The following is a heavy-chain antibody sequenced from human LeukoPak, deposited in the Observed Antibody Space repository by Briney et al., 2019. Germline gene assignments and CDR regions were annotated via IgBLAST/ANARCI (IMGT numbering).Heavy chain of an antibody. D-gene: IGHD1-26*01. CDR1: GFTFSSYV. CDR3: AKETYSGSYFDY. Sequence: GGSLRLSCAASGFTFSSYVMSWVRQAPGRGLEWVSSISGSGDNTYYADSMKGRFTISRDNSKNTVYLQMNSLRAEDTAVYYCAKETYSGSYFDYWGQGTLVTVSS. J-gene: IGHJ4*02. CDR2: ISGSGDNT. V-gene: IGHV3-23*01.